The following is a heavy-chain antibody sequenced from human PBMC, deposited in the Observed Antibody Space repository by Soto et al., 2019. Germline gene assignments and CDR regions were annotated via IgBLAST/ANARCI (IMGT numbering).Heavy chain of an antibody. Sequence: QITLKESGPTLVKPTQTLTLTCTLSGYSLSTGGVGVGWIRQSPGKALEWLAVIYWDDVKHYSPSLERRLTITKDPSESEVVLTMSTMDPVDTATYYCARKGSGDYALDYWGQGILVTVSS. CDR2: IYWDDVK. D-gene: IGHD4-17*01. CDR3: ARKGSGDYALDY. J-gene: IGHJ4*02. CDR1: GYSLSTGGVG. V-gene: IGHV2-5*02.